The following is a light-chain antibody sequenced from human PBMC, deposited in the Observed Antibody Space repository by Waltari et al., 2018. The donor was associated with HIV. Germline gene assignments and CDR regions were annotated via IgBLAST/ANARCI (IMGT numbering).Light chain of an antibody. J-gene: IGKJ2*01. V-gene: IGKV3-15*01. Sequence: EIVMTQSPGPLSVSPGERATLSCRASQSVFSNLAWYQQKPGQAPRLLMYGVSTRATGIPARFSGSGSGTEFTLTISSLQSEDFAVYYCQQYNNWPLYTFGQGTKLEIK. CDR1: QSVFSN. CDR2: GVS. CDR3: QQYNNWPLYT.